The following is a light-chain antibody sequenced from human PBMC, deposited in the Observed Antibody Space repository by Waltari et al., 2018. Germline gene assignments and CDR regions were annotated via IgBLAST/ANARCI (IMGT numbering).Light chain of an antibody. CDR2: VTS. J-gene: IGLJ3*02. CDR3: ILSFGGANWV. V-gene: IGLV7-46*01. CDR1: TGAVTSGHY. Sequence: QAVVTQEPSLTVSPGGTVTLTCASSTGAVTSGHYPYWFQQTPGQAPRTLIYVTSNRPALTPARFSVSLLGGKAALTLSGAQPEDEAEFYCILSFGGANWVFGGGTKLTVL.